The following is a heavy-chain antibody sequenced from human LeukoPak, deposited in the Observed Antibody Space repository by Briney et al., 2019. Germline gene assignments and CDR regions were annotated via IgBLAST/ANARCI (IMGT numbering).Heavy chain of an antibody. Sequence: GGSLRLSCAASGFTFSSYSMNWVRQAPGKGLEWVSSISSSSSYMYYADSVKGRFTISRDNAKNSLYLQMNSLRAEDTAVYYCARRDDSSGVDYWGQGTLVTVSS. J-gene: IGHJ4*02. D-gene: IGHD3-22*01. CDR1: GFTFSSYS. V-gene: IGHV3-21*01. CDR2: ISSSSSYM. CDR3: ARRDDSSGVDY.